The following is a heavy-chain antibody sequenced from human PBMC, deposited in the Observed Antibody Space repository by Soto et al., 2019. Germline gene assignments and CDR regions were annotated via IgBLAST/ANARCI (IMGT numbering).Heavy chain of an antibody. J-gene: IGHJ6*02. Sequence: SETLSLTCNVSGGSISSSSTYWGWIRQPPEKGLEWIASIYYSGSTYYNPSLRSRVTLSVDTSKNQFSLRLSSVTAADTAVYYCARDLWYGDLDYYYYGMDVWGQGTTVS. CDR3: ARDLWYGDLDYYYYGMDV. D-gene: IGHD4-17*01. CDR2: IYYSGST. V-gene: IGHV4-39*02. CDR1: GGSISSSSTY.